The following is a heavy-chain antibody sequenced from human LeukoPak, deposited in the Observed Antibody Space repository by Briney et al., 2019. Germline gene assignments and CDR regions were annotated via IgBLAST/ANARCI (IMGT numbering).Heavy chain of an antibody. J-gene: IGHJ3*02. CDR1: GFTFSSYY. V-gene: IGHV3-11*01. Sequence: GGSLRLSCAASGFTFSSYYMSWVRQAPGKGLEWVSYISNSGSTIYYADSVKGRFTISRDNAKNSLYLQMNSLRAEDTAVYYCASGYDRVGWGAFDIWGQGTMVTVSS. CDR2: ISNSGSTI. CDR3: ASGYDRVGWGAFDI. D-gene: IGHD3-22*01.